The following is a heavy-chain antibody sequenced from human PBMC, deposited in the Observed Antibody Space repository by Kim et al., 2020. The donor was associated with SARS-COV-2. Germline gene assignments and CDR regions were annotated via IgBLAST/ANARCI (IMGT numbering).Heavy chain of an antibody. V-gene: IGHV1-24*01. D-gene: IGHD1-26*01. CDR2: FDPEDGET. J-gene: IGHJ5*02. CDR1: GYTLPELS. CDR3: ATASPFSGWAGWFDP. Sequence: ASVKVSCKVSGYTLPELSMHWVRQAPGKGLEWMGGFDPEDGETIYAQKFQGRVTMTEDTSSDTAYMELSSLRSEDTAVYYCATASPFSGWAGWFDPWGQGTLVTVSS.